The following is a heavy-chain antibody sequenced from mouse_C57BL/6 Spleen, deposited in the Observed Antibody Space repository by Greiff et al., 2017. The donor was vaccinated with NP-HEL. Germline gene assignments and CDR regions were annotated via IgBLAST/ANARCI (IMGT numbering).Heavy chain of an antibody. CDR1: GFSFTSYG. CDR3: AKKGDYGSSSGFAY. V-gene: IGHV2-5*01. D-gene: IGHD1-1*01. Sequence: QVQLQQSGPGLVQPSQSLSITCTVSGFSFTSYGVHWVRQSPGKGLEWLGVIWRGGSTDYNAAFMSRLSITKDNSKSQVFFKMNSLQADDTAIYYCAKKGDYGSSSGFAYWGQGTLVTVSA. CDR2: IWRGGST. J-gene: IGHJ3*01.